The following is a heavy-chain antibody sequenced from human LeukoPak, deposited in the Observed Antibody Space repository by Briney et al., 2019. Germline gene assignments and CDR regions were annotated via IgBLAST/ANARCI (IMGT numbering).Heavy chain of an antibody. V-gene: IGHV3-11*04. D-gene: IGHD3-22*01. CDR1: GFRFDSFY. Sequence: GGPLRLSCAASGFRFDSFYMGWIRQVPGKGLDYIAFISASGAVPYYAESVKGRFTISRDNAKNSVSLQMNSLSADDTAVYYCARSLIVASEDNWGQGTLVTVSS. CDR2: ISASGAVP. J-gene: IGHJ4*02. CDR3: ARSLIVASEDN.